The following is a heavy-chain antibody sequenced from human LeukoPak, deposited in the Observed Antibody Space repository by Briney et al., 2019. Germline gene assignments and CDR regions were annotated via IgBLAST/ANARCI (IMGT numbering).Heavy chain of an antibody. J-gene: IGHJ4*02. Sequence: PSETLSLTCAVFGGSISSSSYYWGWIRQPPGKGLEWIGSIYYSGSTYYNPSLKSRVTISVDTSKNQFSLKLSSVTAADTAVYYCARDRYCSSTSCPGGFDYWGQGTLVTVSS. CDR1: GGSISSSSYY. CDR3: ARDRYCSSTSCPGGFDY. D-gene: IGHD2-2*01. CDR2: IYYSGST. V-gene: IGHV4-39*07.